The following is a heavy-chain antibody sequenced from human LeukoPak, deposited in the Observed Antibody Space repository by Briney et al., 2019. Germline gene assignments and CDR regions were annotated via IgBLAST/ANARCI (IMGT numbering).Heavy chain of an antibody. J-gene: IGHJ4*02. CDR2: IYPGDSDT. Sequence: RGESLKISCKGSGYSFTSYWIGWVRQMPGKGLEWMGIIYPGDSDTRYSPSFQGQVTISADKSISTAYLQWSSLKASDTAMYYCAKAVTMVRGVIMEFDYWGQGTLVTVSS. V-gene: IGHV5-51*01. D-gene: IGHD3-10*01. CDR1: GYSFTSYW. CDR3: AKAVTMVRGVIMEFDY.